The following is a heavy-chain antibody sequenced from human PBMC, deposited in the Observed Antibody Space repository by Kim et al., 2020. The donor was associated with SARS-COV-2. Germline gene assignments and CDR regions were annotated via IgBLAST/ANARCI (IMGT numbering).Heavy chain of an antibody. V-gene: IGHV3-30-3*01. CDR2: ISYDGSNK. Sequence: GGSLRLSCAASGFTFSSYAMHWVRQAPGKGLEWVAVISYDGSNKYYADSVKGRFTISRDNSKNTLYLQMNSLRAEDTAVYYCAVGMVGIAAAVENWFDPWGQGTLVTVSS. D-gene: IGHD6-13*01. J-gene: IGHJ5*02. CDR1: GFTFSSYA. CDR3: AVGMVGIAAAVENWFDP.